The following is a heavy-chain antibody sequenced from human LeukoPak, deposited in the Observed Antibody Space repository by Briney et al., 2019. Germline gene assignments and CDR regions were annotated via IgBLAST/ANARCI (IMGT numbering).Heavy chain of an antibody. D-gene: IGHD4-17*01. J-gene: IGHJ2*01. Sequence: SETLSLTCAVYGVSFSGYYWSWIRQPPGKGLEWIGEINHSGSTNYNPSLKSRVTISVDTSKNQFSLKLSSVTAADTAVYYCARGGYGDYYWYFDLWGRGTLVTVSS. CDR1: GVSFSGYY. CDR2: INHSGST. V-gene: IGHV4-34*01. CDR3: ARGGYGDYYWYFDL.